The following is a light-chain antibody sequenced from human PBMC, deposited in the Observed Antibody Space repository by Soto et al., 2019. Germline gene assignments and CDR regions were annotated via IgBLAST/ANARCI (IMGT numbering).Light chain of an antibody. CDR2: GAS. J-gene: IGKJ2*01. CDR3: QHRVT. Sequence: EIVLTQSPGTLSLSPGERATLSCRASQSVSSSYLAWYQQKPGQAPRLLIYGASSRATGIPDRFSGSGSGTDFTLTISRLEPEDFAVYYCQHRVTFGQGTNLEIK. V-gene: IGKV3-20*01. CDR1: QSVSSSY.